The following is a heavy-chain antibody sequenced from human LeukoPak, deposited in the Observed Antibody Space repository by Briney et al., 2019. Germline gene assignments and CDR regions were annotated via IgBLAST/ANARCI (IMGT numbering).Heavy chain of an antibody. Sequence: PSETLSLTCTVSGYSISSGYYWGWIRQPPGKGLEWIGSIYHSGSTYYNPSLKSRVTLSVDTSKNQFSLKLSSVTAADTAVYYCAREGKWPYYDFWSGYYTGFDYWGQGTLVTVSS. CDR1: GYSISSGYY. J-gene: IGHJ4*02. CDR3: AREGKWPYYDFWSGYYTGFDY. CDR2: IYHSGST. D-gene: IGHD3-3*01. V-gene: IGHV4-38-2*02.